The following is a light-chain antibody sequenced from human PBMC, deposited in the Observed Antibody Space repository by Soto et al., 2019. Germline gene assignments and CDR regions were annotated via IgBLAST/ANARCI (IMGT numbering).Light chain of an antibody. J-gene: IGKJ4*01. V-gene: IGKV4-1*01. CDR3: QQYYSPPLT. CDR2: WAS. Sequence: DIVMTQSPDSLAVSLGERATINCKSSQTVFYSSNNKNYLAWYQQKPGQPPKLLIYWASTRESGVPDRFSGSGSGTDFTLTISSLQAEDVAVYYCQQYYSPPLTFGGGTKVDIK. CDR1: QTVFYSSNNKNY.